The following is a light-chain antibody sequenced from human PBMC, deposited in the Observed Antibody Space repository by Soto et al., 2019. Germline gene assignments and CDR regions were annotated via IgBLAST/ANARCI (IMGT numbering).Light chain of an antibody. CDR1: QSVSSTY. CDR2: GAS. CDR3: QQYGSSPGT. V-gene: IGKV3-20*01. Sequence: EIVLTQSPGTLSLSPGERATLSCRASQSVSSTYLAWYQQKPGQAPRLLIYGASSTATGIPDRFSGSGSGTDFTLTISRLEPEDSAVYSCQQYGSSPGTFGQGTKVEIK. J-gene: IGKJ1*01.